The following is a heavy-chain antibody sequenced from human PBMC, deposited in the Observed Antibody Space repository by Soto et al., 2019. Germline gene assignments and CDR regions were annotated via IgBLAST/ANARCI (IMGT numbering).Heavy chain of an antibody. CDR1: GYTFTSYG. D-gene: IGHD3-10*01. CDR3: ARATPSPASESRPWFGELLSPWFDP. V-gene: IGHV1-18*01. Sequence: ASVKVSCKASGYTFTSYGISWVRQAPGQGLEWMGWISAYNGNTNYAQKLQGRVTMTTDTSTSTVYMELSSLRSGDTAVYYCARATPSPASESRPWFGELLSPWFDPWGQGTLVTVSS. CDR2: ISAYNGNT. J-gene: IGHJ5*02.